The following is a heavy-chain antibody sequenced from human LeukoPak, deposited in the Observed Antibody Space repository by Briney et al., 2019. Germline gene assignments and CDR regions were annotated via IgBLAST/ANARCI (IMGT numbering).Heavy chain of an antibody. V-gene: IGHV4-59*01. D-gene: IGHD1-20*01. J-gene: IGHJ6*02. CDR2: IYYSGST. Sequence: SETLSLTCAVYGGSFSGYYWSWIRQPPGKGLEWIGYIYYSGSTNYNPSLKSRVTISVDTSKNQFSLKLSSVTAADTAVYYCARGNWTPYYYYYGMDVWGQGTTVTVSS. CDR1: GGSFSGYY. CDR3: ARGNWTPYYYYYGMDV.